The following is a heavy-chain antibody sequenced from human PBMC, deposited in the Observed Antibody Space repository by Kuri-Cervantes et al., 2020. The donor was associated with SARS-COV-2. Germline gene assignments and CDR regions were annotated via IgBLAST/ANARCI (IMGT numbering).Heavy chain of an antibody. CDR3: ARAGGISSGYYYELDY. Sequence: ASVKVSCKASGYTFTGYYMHWVRQAPGQGLEWMGRINPNSGSTNYAQKFQGRVTMTRDTSISTAYMELSRLRSDDTAVYYCARAGGISSGYYYELDYWGQGTLVTVSS. J-gene: IGHJ4*02. D-gene: IGHD3-22*01. V-gene: IGHV1-2*06. CDR1: GYTFTGYY. CDR2: INPNSGST.